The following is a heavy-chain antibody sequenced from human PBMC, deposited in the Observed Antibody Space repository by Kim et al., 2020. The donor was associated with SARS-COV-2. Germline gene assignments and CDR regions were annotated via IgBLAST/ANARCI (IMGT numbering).Heavy chain of an antibody. CDR1: GYTFKTYP. CDR3: VRDRNPTVYDY. Sequence: ASVTVSCKASGYTFKTYPIHWLRQAPGQTLEWMGWVNAANDQTKYSQKFQGRITISRDTSANTAYMELRSLTTKDTAFYYCVRDRNPTVYDYWGQGTLVTVSS. J-gene: IGHJ4*02. CDR2: VNAANDQT. V-gene: IGHV1-3*01. D-gene: IGHD4-4*01.